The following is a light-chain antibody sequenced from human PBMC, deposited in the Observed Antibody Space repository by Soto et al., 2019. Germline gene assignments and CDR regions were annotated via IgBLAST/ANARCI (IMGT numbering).Light chain of an antibody. CDR2: DAS. V-gene: IGKV1-5*01. Sequence: DIQMTQSPSTLSASVGDRVTITCRASQSISSWLAWYQQKPGKAPKLLIYDASSLESGVPSRFSGSGSGTEFTLTISSLQPDDFATYYGQQYNSYPWTFGQGTKLEIK. J-gene: IGKJ2*01. CDR1: QSISSW. CDR3: QQYNSYPWT.